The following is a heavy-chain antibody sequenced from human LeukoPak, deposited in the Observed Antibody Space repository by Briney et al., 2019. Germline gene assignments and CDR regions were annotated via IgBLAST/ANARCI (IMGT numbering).Heavy chain of an antibody. CDR1: GYTFTNYY. J-gene: IGHJ4*02. Sequence: ASVKVSCKASGYTFTNYYMHWVRQAPGQGLEWMGIINPSGGSTSYAQKFQGRVTMTRDMSTSTVYMELSSLRSEDTAVYYCARGRMIVVVITDAGPPSDYWGQGTLVTVSS. CDR2: INPSGGST. CDR3: ARGRMIVVVITDAGPPSDY. V-gene: IGHV1-46*01. D-gene: IGHD3-22*01.